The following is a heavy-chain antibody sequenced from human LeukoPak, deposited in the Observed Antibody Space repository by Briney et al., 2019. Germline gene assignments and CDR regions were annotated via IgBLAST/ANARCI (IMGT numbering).Heavy chain of an antibody. CDR2: IYTSGST. Sequence: SETLSLTCAVSGGSISGYYWSWIRQPAGKGLEWIGRIYTSGSTNYNSSLKSRVTISVDTSKNQFSLKLSSVTAADTAVYYCARGRWLETEDYWGQGTLVTVSS. CDR3: ARGRWLETEDY. CDR1: GGSISGYY. V-gene: IGHV4-4*07. J-gene: IGHJ4*02. D-gene: IGHD6-19*01.